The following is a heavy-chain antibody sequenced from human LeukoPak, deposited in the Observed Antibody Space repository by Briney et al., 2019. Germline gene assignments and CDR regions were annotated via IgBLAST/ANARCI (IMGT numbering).Heavy chain of an antibody. J-gene: IGHJ4*02. CDR1: GGTFSSYA. V-gene: IGHV1-69*06. D-gene: IGHD4-17*01. CDR2: IIPIFGTA. CDR3: ARNYGDYGYFDY. Sequence: ASVKVSCKASGGTFSSYAISWVRQAPGQGLEWMGGIIPIFGTANYAQKFQGRVTITAGKSTSTAYMELSSLRSEDTAVYYCARNYGDYGYFDYWGQGTLVTVSS.